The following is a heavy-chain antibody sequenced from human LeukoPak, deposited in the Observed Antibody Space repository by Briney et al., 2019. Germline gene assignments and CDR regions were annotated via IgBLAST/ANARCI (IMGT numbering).Heavy chain of an antibody. CDR2: ISWNSGSI. J-gene: IGHJ5*02. Sequence: GGSLRLSCAASGFTFDDYAMHWVRQAPGKGLEWVSDISWNSGSIGYADSVKGRFTISRDNAKNSLYLQMNSLRAEDMALYYCAKGQWLVPGGLDPWGQGTLVTVSS. V-gene: IGHV3-9*03. CDR3: AKGQWLVPGGLDP. CDR1: GFTFDDYA. D-gene: IGHD6-19*01.